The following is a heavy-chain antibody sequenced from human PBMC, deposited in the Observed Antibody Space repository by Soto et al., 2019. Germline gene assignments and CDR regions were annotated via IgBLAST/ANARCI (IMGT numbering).Heavy chain of an antibody. Sequence: ASVKVSCKASGYTFTSYDINWVRQATGQGLEWMGWMNPNSGNTGYAQKFQGRVTMTRNTSISTAYMELSSLRSEDTAVYYCAGISVRWYYYYCMDVWGQGTTVTVSS. CDR1: GYTFTSYD. J-gene: IGHJ6*02. V-gene: IGHV1-8*01. D-gene: IGHD3-10*02. CDR3: AGISVRWYYYYCMDV. CDR2: MNPNSGNT.